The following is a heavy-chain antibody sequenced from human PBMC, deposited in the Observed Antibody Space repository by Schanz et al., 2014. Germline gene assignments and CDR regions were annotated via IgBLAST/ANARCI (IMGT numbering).Heavy chain of an antibody. V-gene: IGHV1-2*02. CDR1: GGTFSSDT. Sequence: QVQLVQSGAEVKKPGSSVKVSCKASGGTFSSDTFSWVRQAPGQGLEWMGRIVPNGGATNHAQMLQGRVTMTRDTSISTAYMELSGLTSDDTAVYYCARGYGDSPTDFWGQGTLVTVSS. CDR3: ARGYGDSPTDF. J-gene: IGHJ4*02. CDR2: IVPNGGAT. D-gene: IGHD4-17*01.